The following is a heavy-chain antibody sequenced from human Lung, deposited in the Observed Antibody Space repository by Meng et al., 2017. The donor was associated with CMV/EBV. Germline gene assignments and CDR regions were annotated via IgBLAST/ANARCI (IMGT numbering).Heavy chain of an antibody. Sequence: AASGFPFSNSAMHCVRQAPGKGLQWVALIWYDGSNEYYADSVQGRFTISRDNSKNTLYLQMNSLRAEDTAVYYCAKGPTDFWSGYYRDSWXQGTXVTVSS. CDR2: IWYDGSNE. CDR3: AKGPTDFWSGYYRDS. V-gene: IGHV3-33*06. J-gene: IGHJ4*02. D-gene: IGHD3-3*01. CDR1: GFPFSNSA.